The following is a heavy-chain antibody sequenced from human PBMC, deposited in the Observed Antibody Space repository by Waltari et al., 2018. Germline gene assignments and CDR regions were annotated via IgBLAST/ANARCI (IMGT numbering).Heavy chain of an antibody. CDR2: ISSSSSTI. D-gene: IGHD3-3*01. CDR3: ARDGVDDAFDI. J-gene: IGHJ3*02. Sequence: EVQLVESGGGLVQPGGSLRLSCAASGFTFSSYSMNWVRQAPGKGLEWVSYISSSSSTIYYADSVKGRFTISRDNAKNSLYLQMNSLRAEDTAVYYCARDGVDDAFDIWGQGTMVSVSS. CDR1: GFTFSSYS. V-gene: IGHV3-48*04.